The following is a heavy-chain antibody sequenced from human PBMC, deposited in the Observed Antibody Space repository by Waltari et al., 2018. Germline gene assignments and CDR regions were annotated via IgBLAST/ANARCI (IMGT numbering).Heavy chain of an antibody. J-gene: IGHJ4*02. D-gene: IGHD2-2*03. CDR2: IYHAGDT. CDR3: SRQVLGYCTSAACRRLES. CDR1: GYSINRGYY. V-gene: IGHV4-38-2*01. Sequence: QVQLQESGPGLVKPSETLSPTCDVSGYSINRGYYWGWIRQSPGKGLEWIATIYHAGDTFYNPSLKSRVTISMDTSKNQFSLKLNSVTAADTAVYFCSRQVLGYCTSAACRRLESWGQGTLVTVSS.